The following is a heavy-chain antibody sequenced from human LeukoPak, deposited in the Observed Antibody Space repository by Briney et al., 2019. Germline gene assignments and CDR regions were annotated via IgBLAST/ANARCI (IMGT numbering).Heavy chain of an antibody. CDR3: ARDHNVVVTAIGGLDY. V-gene: IGHV3-30-3*01. J-gene: IGHJ4*02. D-gene: IGHD2-21*02. Sequence: GGSLRLSCAASGFTFSSYAMHWVRQAPGKGLEWVAVISYDGSNKYYADSVKGRFTISRDNSENTLYLQMNSLRAEDTAVYYCARDHNVVVTAIGGLDYWGQGTLVTVSS. CDR1: GFTFSSYA. CDR2: ISYDGSNK.